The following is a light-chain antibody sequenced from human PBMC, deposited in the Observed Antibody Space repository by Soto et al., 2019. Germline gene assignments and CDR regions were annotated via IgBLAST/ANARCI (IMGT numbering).Light chain of an antibody. J-gene: IGKJ5*01. CDR3: QQHTSWPPIT. CDR2: HTS. V-gene: IGKV3-11*01. Sequence: VLTQSPATLSLSPGERATLSCRASQTFKNYLAWYQQKPGQAPRLIIYHTSNRATGIPARFSGSGSGTDFTLTISSLEPEDFAVYYCQQHTSWPPITFGQGTRLEIK. CDR1: QTFKNY.